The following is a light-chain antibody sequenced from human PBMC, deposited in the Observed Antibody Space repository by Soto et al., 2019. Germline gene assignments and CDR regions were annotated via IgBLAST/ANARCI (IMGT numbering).Light chain of an antibody. CDR2: GAS. Sequence: KMSPAALSVTKEERSTLSRRASWSVSSNLAAYQQKCGQAPRLLIYGASTRATGIPARFSGSGSGTEFTLTISSLQSADFAVHYCRPYTTWLPWPFG. CDR1: WSVSSN. V-gene: IGKV3-15*01. J-gene: IGKJ2*01. CDR3: RPYTTWLPWP.